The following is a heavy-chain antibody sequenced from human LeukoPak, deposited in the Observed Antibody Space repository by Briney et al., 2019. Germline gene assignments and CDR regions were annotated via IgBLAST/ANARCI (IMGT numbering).Heavy chain of an antibody. CDR1: GGSISSGGYH. CDR3: ARSRRFGY. D-gene: IGHD3-16*01. J-gene: IGHJ4*02. CDR2: VNHGGST. V-gene: IGHV4-31*03. Sequence: SQTLSLTCTVSGGSISSGGYHWSWIRQHPGKGLEWIGEVNHGGSTNYNPSLKSRVTISVDTSKNQFSLKLSSVTAADTAVYYCARSRRFGYWGQGALVTVSS.